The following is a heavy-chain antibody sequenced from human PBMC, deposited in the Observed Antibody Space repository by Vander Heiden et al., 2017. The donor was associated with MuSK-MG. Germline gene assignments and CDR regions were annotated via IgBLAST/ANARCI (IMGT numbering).Heavy chain of an antibody. J-gene: IGHJ4*02. CDR3: ARRVASLLTDY. V-gene: IGHV3-30-3*01. CDR2: ISYDGSNK. CDR1: GFTFSTYA. Sequence: QVQLVESGGGVVQPGRSLRVSCEPSGFTFSTYALHWVRRAPGKGLEWVAVISYDGSNKFYADSVKGRFTSSRDNSKNTLYLQMNSLKPEDTAVYYCARRVASLLTDYWGQGTLVTVSS. D-gene: IGHD5-12*01.